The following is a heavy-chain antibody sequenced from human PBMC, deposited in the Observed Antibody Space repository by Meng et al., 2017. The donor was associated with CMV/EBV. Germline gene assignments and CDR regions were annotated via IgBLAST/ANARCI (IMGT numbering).Heavy chain of an antibody. V-gene: IGHV3-21*01. J-gene: IGHJ4*02. CDR1: GFNCISYS. CDR3: ARDRGSWLREIDY. Sequence: CDASGFNCISYSMNWVRQAPGKGLEWVSSISSSSSYIYYADSVKGRFTISRDNAKNSLYLQMNSLRAEDTAVYYCARDRGSWLREIDYWGQGTLVTVSS. D-gene: IGHD6-13*01. CDR2: ISSSSSYI.